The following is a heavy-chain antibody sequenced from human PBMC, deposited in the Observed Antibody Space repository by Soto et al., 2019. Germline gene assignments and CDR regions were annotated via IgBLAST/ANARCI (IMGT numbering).Heavy chain of an antibody. V-gene: IGHV1-18*01. J-gene: IGHJ6*02. D-gene: IGHD3-3*01. Sequence: ASVKVSCKASGYTFTSYGISWVRQAPGQGLEWMGWISAHNGNTNYAQKLQGRVTMTTDTSTSRAYMELRSLRSDDTAVYYCAREGSGYYPHPYYYYYGMDVWGQGTTVTVSS. CDR1: GYTFTSYG. CDR3: AREGSGYYPHPYYYYYGMDV. CDR2: ISAHNGNT.